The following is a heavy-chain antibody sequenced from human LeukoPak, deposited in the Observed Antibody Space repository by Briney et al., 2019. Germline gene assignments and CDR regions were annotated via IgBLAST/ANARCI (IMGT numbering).Heavy chain of an antibody. CDR3: ARHSGNTYAYLSY. J-gene: IGHJ4*02. CDR1: GYSFTSYW. CDR2: IYPSDSDT. Sequence: HGESLKISCKGSGYSFTSYWIAWVRQMPGKGLGCMGIIYPSDSDTRYSPSFQGQVTISVDKSINTAYLQWSSLKASDTAMYYCARHSGNTYAYLSYWGQGTLVTISS. D-gene: IGHD5-18*01. V-gene: IGHV5-51*01.